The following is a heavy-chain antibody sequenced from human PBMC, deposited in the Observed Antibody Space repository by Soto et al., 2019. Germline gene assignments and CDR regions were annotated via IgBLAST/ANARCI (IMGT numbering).Heavy chain of an antibody. D-gene: IGHD6-13*01. CDR3: ARDKYSSPRGPFDY. CDR2: ISSSSSYI. Sequence: PGGSLRLSCAASGFTFSSYSMNWVRQAPGKGLEWVSSISSSSSYIYYADSVKGRFAISRDNAKNSLYLQMNSLRAEDTAVYYCARDKYSSPRGPFDYRGQGTLVTVSS. V-gene: IGHV3-21*01. J-gene: IGHJ4*02. CDR1: GFTFSSYS.